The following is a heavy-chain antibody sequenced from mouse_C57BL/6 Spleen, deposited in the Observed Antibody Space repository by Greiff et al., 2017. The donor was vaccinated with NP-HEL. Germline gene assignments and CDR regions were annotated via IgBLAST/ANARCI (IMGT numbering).Heavy chain of an antibody. Sequence: QVQLKQSGPELVKPGASVKISCKASGYAFSSSWMNWVKQRPGKGLEWIGRIYPGDGDTNYNGKFKGKATLTADKSSSTAYMQLSSLTSEDSAVYFCARKRGYDGGAAMDYWGQRTSVTVSS. CDR3: ARKRGYDGGAAMDY. D-gene: IGHD2-2*01. CDR2: IYPGDGDT. CDR1: GYAFSSSW. J-gene: IGHJ4*01. V-gene: IGHV1-82*01.